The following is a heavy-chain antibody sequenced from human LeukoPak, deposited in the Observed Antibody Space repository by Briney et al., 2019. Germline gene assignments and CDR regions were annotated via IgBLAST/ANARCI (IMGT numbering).Heavy chain of an antibody. V-gene: IGHV5-51*01. Sequence: GESLKISCKGSGYSFTSYWIAWVRQMPGKGLEWMGIIYPGDSDTRYSPSFQGQVTISADKSISTAYLEWRSLKASDTAMYYCARHLYSGNWYAHDYWGQGTLVTVSS. CDR2: IYPGDSDT. CDR1: GYSFTSYW. J-gene: IGHJ4*02. D-gene: IGHD6-13*01. CDR3: ARHLYSGNWYAHDY.